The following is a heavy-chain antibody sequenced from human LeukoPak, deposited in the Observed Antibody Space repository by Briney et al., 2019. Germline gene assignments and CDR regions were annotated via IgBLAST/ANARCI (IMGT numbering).Heavy chain of an antibody. CDR1: GFSFNSYP. CDR3: ARDTGGVPAAQYYFDC. Sequence: GRSLRLSCAASGFSFNSYPMHWVRQAPGKGLEWVAVISNDGNNKYYADSVKGRFSISRDNSKNTLYLQMNSLRAEDTAVYYCARDTGGVPAAQYYFDCWGQGTLVTVSS. J-gene: IGHJ4*02. D-gene: IGHD2-2*01. V-gene: IGHV3-30*04. CDR2: ISNDGNNK.